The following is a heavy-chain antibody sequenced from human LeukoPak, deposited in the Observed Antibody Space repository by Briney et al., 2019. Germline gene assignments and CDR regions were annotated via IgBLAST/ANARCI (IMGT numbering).Heavy chain of an antibody. CDR2: ISSSSSYI. CDR3: AIEVPWNYDAFDI. D-gene: IGHD1-7*01. J-gene: IGHJ3*02. CDR1: GFTFSNAW. V-gene: IGHV3-21*01. Sequence: GGSLRLSCAASGFTFSNAWMSWVRQAPGKGLEWVSSISSSSSYIYYADSVKGRFTISRDNAKNSLYLQMNSLRAEDTAVYYCAIEVPWNYDAFDIWGQGTMVTVSS.